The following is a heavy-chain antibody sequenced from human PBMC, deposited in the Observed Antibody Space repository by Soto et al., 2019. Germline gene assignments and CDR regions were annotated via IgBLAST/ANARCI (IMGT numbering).Heavy chain of an antibody. CDR2: IIPIFGTA. CDR3: ATGGNDFWRGYLFDY. J-gene: IGHJ4*02. CDR1: GGTFSSYA. V-gene: IGHV1-69*13. Sequence: SVKVSCKASGGTFSSYAISWVRQAPGQGLEWMGGIIPIFGTANYAQKFQGRVTITADESTNTAYMELSSLRSEDTAVYYCATGGNDFWRGYLFDYWGQGTLVTVSS. D-gene: IGHD3-3*01.